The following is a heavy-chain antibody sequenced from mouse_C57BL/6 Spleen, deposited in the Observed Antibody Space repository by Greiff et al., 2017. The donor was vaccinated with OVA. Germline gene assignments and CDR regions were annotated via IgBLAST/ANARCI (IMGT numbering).Heavy chain of an antibody. J-gene: IGHJ1*03. V-gene: IGHV14-1*01. CDR2: IDPEDGDT. CDR1: GFNIKDYY. D-gene: IGHD1-1*01. CDR3: TDWPNGSSYGWYFDV. Sequence: EVKLMESGAELVRPGASVKLSCTASGFNIKDYYMHWVKQRPEQGLEWIGRIDPEDGDTEYAPKFQGKATMTADTSSNTAYLQLSSLTSEDTAVYYCTDWPNGSSYGWYFDVWGTGTTVTVSS.